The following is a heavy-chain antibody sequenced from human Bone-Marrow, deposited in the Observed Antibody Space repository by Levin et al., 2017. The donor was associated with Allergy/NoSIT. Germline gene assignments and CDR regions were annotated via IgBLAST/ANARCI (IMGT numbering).Heavy chain of an antibody. Sequence: RGESLKISCAASGFSFSTYSMSWVRQAPGKGLEWVANIKQDGSDKNYVDSVKGRFTISRDNAENSLYLQMDSLRAEDTAVYYCARGMTYHIYWGQGTLVTVSS. J-gene: IGHJ4*02. CDR1: GFSFSTYS. CDR2: IKQDGSDK. V-gene: IGHV3-7*01. CDR3: ARGMTYHIY. D-gene: IGHD2-2*01.